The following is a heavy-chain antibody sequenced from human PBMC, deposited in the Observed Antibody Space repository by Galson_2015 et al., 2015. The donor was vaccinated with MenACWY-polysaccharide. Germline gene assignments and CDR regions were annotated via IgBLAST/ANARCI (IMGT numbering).Heavy chain of an antibody. J-gene: IGHJ4*02. V-gene: IGHV3-7*01. D-gene: IGHD4-17*01. CDR3: ARDDVMINDYGDYEMIDY. CDR1: GFTFSSYW. Sequence: SLRLSCAASGFTFSSYWMSWVRQAPGKGLEWVANIKQDGSEKYYVDSVKGRFTISRDNAKNSLYLQMNSLRAEDTAVYYCARDDVMINDYGDYEMIDYWGQGTLVTVSS. CDR2: IKQDGSEK.